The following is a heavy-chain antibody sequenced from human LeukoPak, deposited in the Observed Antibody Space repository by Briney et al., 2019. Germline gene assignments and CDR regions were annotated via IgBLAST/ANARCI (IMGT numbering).Heavy chain of an antibody. Sequence: SETLSLTCTVSGGSISSYYWSWIRQPPGKGLEWIGYIYYSGSTNYNPSLKSRVTISVDTSKNQFSLKLSSVTAADTAVYYCARGEMGAMVKGGQGTLAPVPS. J-gene: IGHJ4*02. D-gene: IGHD5-18*01. CDR3: ARGEMGAMVK. CDR2: IYYSGST. V-gene: IGHV4-59*12. CDR1: GGSISSYY.